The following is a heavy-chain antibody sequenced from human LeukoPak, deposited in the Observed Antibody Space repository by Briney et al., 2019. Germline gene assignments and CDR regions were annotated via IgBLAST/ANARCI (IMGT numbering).Heavy chain of an antibody. CDR2: ISYDGSNI. CDR3: ARGQRRHIDMAPSFDY. D-gene: IGHD5-24*01. J-gene: IGHJ4*02. Sequence: GGSLRLSCEASGFTFSNYAMHWVRQARGKGLEGVAVISYDGSNIYYADSMKGRFTISRDNSKNTLYLLMNSLRAEDTAVYYCARGQRRHIDMAPSFDYWGQGTLVTVSS. V-gene: IGHV3-30*04. CDR1: GFTFSNYA.